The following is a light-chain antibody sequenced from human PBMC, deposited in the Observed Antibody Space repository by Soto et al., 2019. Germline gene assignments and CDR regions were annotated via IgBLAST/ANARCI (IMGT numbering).Light chain of an antibody. J-gene: IGKJ5*01. CDR3: QQRSNWPT. Sequence: IVLTQSPATLSVSPGEGATLSCRASQSVSSNLAWYQQKPGQAPRLLIYDASNRATGIPARFSGSGSGTDFTLTISSLEPEDFAVYYCQQRSNWPTFGQGTRLEIK. CDR2: DAS. CDR1: QSVSSN. V-gene: IGKV3-11*01.